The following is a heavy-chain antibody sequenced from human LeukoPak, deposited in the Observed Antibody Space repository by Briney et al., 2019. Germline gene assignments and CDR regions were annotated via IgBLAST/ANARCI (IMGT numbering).Heavy chain of an antibody. CDR1: GGSISSSSYY. D-gene: IGHD3-10*01. V-gene: IGHV4-39*01. J-gene: IGHJ4*02. CDR2: IYYSGST. Sequence: PSETLSLTCTVSGGSISSSSYYWGWIRQPPGKGLEWIGSIYYSGSTYYNPSLKSRVTVSVDTSKNQFSLKLSSVTAADTAVYYCARQYGSGLFDYWGQGTLVTVSS. CDR3: ARQYGSGLFDY.